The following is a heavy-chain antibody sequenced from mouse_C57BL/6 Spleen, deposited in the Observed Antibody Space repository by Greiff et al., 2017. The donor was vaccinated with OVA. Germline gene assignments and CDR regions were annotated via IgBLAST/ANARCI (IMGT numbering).Heavy chain of an antibody. J-gene: IGHJ1*03. V-gene: IGHV1-9*01. CDR3: ASLGPAYGSSYDWYFEV. CDR1: GYTFTGYW. D-gene: IGHD1-1*01. CDR2: ILPGSGST. Sequence: VQLQQSGAELMKPGASVKLSCKATGYTFTGYWIEWVKQRPGHGLEWIGEILPGSGSTNYNEKFKGKATFTADTSSNTAYMQLSSLTTEDSAIYYCASLGPAYGSSYDWYFEVWGTGTTVTVSS.